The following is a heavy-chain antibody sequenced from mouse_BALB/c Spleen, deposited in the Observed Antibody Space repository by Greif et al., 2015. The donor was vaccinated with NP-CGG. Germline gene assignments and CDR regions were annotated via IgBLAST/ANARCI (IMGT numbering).Heavy chain of an antibody. CDR1: GFTFSSYG. CDR3: ATWCAY. J-gene: IGHJ3*01. CDR2: LHRHGGRP. V-gene: IGHV5-6-3*01. Sequence: EVTLVESGGGLVPPGGSLKLSCAASGFTFSSYGMSWVRQTPDQRLEFVATLHRHGGRPYYPDSVKGRFTISRDNAKNTLYLQMSRLKSEDTGMYYCATWCAYWGQRTLVTVSA.